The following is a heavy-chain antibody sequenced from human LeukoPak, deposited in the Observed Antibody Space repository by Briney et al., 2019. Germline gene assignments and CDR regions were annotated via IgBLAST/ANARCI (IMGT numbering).Heavy chain of an antibody. CDR3: ARQDVDIVYFDY. Sequence: PSETLSLTCTVSGGSIGSSSYYWGWIRQPPGKGLEWIGSIYYSGSTYYNPSLKSRVTISVDTSKNQFSLKLSSVTAADTAVYYCARQDVDIVYFDYWGQGTLVTVSS. CDR2: IYYSGST. V-gene: IGHV4-39*01. J-gene: IGHJ4*02. D-gene: IGHD5-12*01. CDR1: GGSIGSSSYY.